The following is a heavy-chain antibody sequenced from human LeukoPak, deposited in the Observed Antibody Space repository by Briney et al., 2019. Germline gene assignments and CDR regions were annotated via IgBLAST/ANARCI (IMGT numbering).Heavy chain of an antibody. D-gene: IGHD3-22*01. CDR3: ARHKGRHYYDSSGYYRSLDYYYYYGMDV. J-gene: IGHJ6*01. V-gene: IGHV5-51*01. Sequence: GESLKISCKGSGYRFTSYWIGWVRQMPGKGLEWMGIINPGDSDTRYSPSFQGQVTISADKSISTAYLQWSSLKASDTAMYYCARHKGRHYYDSSGYYRSLDYYYYYGMDVWGQGTTVTVSS. CDR1: GYRFTSYW. CDR2: INPGDSDT.